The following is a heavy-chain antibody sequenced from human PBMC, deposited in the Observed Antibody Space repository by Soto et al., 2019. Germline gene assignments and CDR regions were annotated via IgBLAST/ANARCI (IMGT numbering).Heavy chain of an antibody. J-gene: IGHJ6*02. CDR2: ISYDGSNK. CDR3: ARDKLAAGPYYYYYYGMDV. D-gene: IGHD6-6*01. Sequence: GGSLRLSCAASGFTFSSYAMHWVRQAPGKGLEWVAVISYDGSNKYYADSVKGRFTISRDNSKNTLYLQMNSLRAEDTAVYYCARDKLAAGPYYYYYYGMDVWGQGTTVTVS. V-gene: IGHV3-30-3*01. CDR1: GFTFSSYA.